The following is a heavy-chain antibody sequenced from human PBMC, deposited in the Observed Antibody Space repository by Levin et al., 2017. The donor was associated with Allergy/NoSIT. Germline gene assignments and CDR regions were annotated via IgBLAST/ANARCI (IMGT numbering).Heavy chain of an antibody. D-gene: IGHD3-10*01. Sequence: GESLKISCAAPGFTFRSYGMHWVRQAPGKGLEWVAVISYDGSNNYYADSVKGRFTISRDNSKNTLYLQMNSLRAEDTAVYYCARGENYYGSGSFYGMDVWGQGTTVTVSS. J-gene: IGHJ6*02. CDR1: GFTFRSYG. CDR2: ISYDGSNN. V-gene: IGHV3-33*01. CDR3: ARGENYYGSGSFYGMDV.